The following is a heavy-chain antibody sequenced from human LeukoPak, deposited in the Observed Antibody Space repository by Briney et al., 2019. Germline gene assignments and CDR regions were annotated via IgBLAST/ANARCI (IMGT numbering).Heavy chain of an antibody. D-gene: IGHD7-27*01. V-gene: IGHV3-23*01. CDR1: GFTFSSYA. CDR3: AKAPRLGTTFDY. J-gene: IGHJ4*02. Sequence: GGSLRLSCAASGFTFSSYAMSWVRQAPGKGLEWVSAISGSGGSTYYADSVKGRFTISRDNSKNTLYLRMNSLRAEDTAVYYCAKAPRLGTTFDYWGQGTLVTVSS. CDR2: ISGSGGST.